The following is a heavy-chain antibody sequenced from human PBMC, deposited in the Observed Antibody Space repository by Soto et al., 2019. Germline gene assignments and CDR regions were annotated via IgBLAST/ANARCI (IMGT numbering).Heavy chain of an antibody. D-gene: IGHD2-2*01. V-gene: IGHV3-23*01. Sequence: EVQLLESGGGLVQPGGSLRLSCAASGFTFSSYAMSWVRQAPGKGLEWVSAISGSGGSTYYAHSVKGRFTISRDNSNNTLYLQMNSLRAEDTAVYYCAKDRHNVVPAAMRGGQGTLVTVSS. CDR3: AKDRHNVVPAAMR. CDR1: GFTFSSYA. CDR2: ISGSGGST. J-gene: IGHJ4*02.